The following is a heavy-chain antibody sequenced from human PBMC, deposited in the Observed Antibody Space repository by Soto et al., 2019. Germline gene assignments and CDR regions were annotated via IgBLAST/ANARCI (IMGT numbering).Heavy chain of an antibody. CDR2: VNAGDGSA. J-gene: IGHJ4*02. D-gene: IGHD3-22*01. CDR1: GFTFTLHY. CDR3: ARERDSFAY. Sequence: QVQLVQSGAEVTEPGASVKVSCKTFGFTFTLHYIHWVRQAPGQGLEWMGMVNAGDGSATYAREFRDKVSMTWDTSTSTVYLDLNSLKSEDTAIYYCARERDSFAYWGQGTLVSVSP. V-gene: IGHV1-46*01.